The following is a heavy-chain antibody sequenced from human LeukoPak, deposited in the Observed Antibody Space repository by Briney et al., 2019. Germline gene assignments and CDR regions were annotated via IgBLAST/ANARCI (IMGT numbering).Heavy chain of an antibody. CDR2: IYHRGST. V-gene: IGHV4-59*01. D-gene: IGHD3-22*01. J-gene: IGHJ4*02. CDR3: ARVGSGYTFDY. CDR1: GGSISSYY. Sequence: SETLSLTCTVSGGSISSYYWSWIRQPPGKGLEWIGYIYHRGSTNYNPSLKSRVTISVDTSKNQFSMKLSSVPAADTAVYYCARVGSGYTFDYWGQGTLVTVSS.